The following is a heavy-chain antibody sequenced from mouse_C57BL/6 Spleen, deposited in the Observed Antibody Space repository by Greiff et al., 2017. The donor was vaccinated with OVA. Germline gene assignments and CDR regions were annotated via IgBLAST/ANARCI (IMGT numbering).Heavy chain of an antibody. CDR3: TRHYYCSSYWYVDV. D-gene: IGHD1-1*01. Sequence: VQLQQSGAELVRPGASVTLSCKASGYTFTDYEMHWVKQTPVHGLEWIGAIDPETGGTAYNQKFKGKAILTADKSSSTAYMELRSLTSEDSAVYYCTRHYYCSSYWYVDVWGTGTTVTGSS. CDR2: IDPETGGT. V-gene: IGHV1-15*01. J-gene: IGHJ1*03. CDR1: GYTFTDYE.